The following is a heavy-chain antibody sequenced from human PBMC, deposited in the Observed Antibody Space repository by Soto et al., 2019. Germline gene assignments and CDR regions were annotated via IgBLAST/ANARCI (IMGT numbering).Heavy chain of an antibody. CDR2: IYYSGST. D-gene: IGHD3-16*02. CDR1: GGSISSGGYY. CDR3: ARLHQVLRLGELSLYYFDY. J-gene: IGHJ4*02. V-gene: IGHV4-31*03. Sequence: QVQLQESGPGLVKPSQTLSLTCTVSGGSISSGGYYWSWIRQHPGKGLEWIGYIYYSGSTYYNPPLKSRVTISGDTSKNQFSLKLSAVTAADTAVYYCARLHQVLRLGELSLYYFDYWGQGTLVTVSS.